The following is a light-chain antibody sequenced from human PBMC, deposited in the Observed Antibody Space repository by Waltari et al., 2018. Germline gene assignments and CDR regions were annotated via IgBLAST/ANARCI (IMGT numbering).Light chain of an antibody. CDR1: QSISRA. CDR2: GAS. J-gene: IGKJ1*01. Sequence: DIVLTQSPGTLSLSPGERATLSCRASQSISRALAWYQQKPGQAPRLLIYGASSRATGIPDRFSGSGSGTDFSLTIGRLEPEDFAVYYCQHYVRLPATFGQGTKVEIK. V-gene: IGKV3-20*01. CDR3: QHYVRLPAT.